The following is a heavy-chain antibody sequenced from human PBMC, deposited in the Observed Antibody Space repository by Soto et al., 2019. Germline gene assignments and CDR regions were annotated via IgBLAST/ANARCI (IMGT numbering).Heavy chain of an antibody. D-gene: IGHD3-10*01. J-gene: IGHJ5*02. CDR3: ARTSPVLLWFGESLQGNWFDP. V-gene: IGHV4-31*03. CDR2: IYYSGST. CDR1: GGSISSGGYY. Sequence: SETLSLTCTVSGGSISSGGYYWSWIRQHPGKGLEWIGYIYYSGSTYYNPSLKSRVTISVDTSKNQFSLKLSSVTAADTAVYYCARTSPVLLWFGESLQGNWFDPWGQGTLVTVSS.